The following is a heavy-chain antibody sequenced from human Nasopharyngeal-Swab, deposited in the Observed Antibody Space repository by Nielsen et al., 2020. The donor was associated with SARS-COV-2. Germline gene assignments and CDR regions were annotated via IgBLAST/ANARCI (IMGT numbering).Heavy chain of an antibody. J-gene: IGHJ4*02. D-gene: IGHD1-26*01. V-gene: IGHV7-4-1*02. CDR1: GYTFTSYA. CDR2: INTNTGNP. CDR3: ARDAVGATIGFFYY. Sequence: ASVKVSCKASGYTFTSYAMNWVRQAPVQGLEWMGWINTNTGNPTYAQGFTGRFVFSLDTSVSTAYLQISSLKAEDTAVYYCARDAVGATIGFFYYWGQGTLVTVSS.